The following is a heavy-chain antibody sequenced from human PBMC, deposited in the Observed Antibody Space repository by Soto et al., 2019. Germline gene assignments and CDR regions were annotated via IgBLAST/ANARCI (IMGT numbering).Heavy chain of an antibody. CDR2: IIPIFGTA. CDR3: ARSPDVRYSYGHGFDY. Sequence: QVQLVQSGAEVKKPGSSVKVSCKASGGTFSSYAISWVRQAPGQGLEWMGGIIPIFGTANYAQKFQGRVTITADESTSTAYMELSGLRSEDTGVSYCARSPDVRYSYGHGFDYWGQGTLVTVSS. CDR1: GGTFSSYA. J-gene: IGHJ4*02. D-gene: IGHD5-18*01. V-gene: IGHV1-69*12.